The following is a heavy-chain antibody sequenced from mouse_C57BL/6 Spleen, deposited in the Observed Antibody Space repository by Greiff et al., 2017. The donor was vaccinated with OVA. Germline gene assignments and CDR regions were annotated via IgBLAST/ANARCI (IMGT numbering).Heavy chain of an antibody. V-gene: IGHV5-4*01. CDR2: ISDGGSYT. J-gene: IGHJ2*01. CDR1: GFTFSSYA. Sequence: EVQVVESGGGLVKPGGSLKLSCAASGFTFSSYAMSWVRQTPEKRLEWVATISDGGSYTYYPDNVKGRFTITRDNAKNNLYRQMSHLKSEDTAMYYCARYSNYCFDYWGQGTTLTVSS. D-gene: IGHD2-5*01. CDR3: ARYSNYCFDY.